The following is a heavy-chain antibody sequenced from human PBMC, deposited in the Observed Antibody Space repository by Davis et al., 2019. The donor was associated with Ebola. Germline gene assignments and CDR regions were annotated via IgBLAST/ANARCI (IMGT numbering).Heavy chain of an antibody. D-gene: IGHD6-19*01. CDR1: GFTFSSYW. J-gene: IGHJ4*02. V-gene: IGHV3-7*03. CDR2: IKQDGSEK. Sequence: GESLKISCAASGFTFSSYWMSWVRQAPGKGLEWVANIKQDGSEKYYVDSVKGRFTISRDNAKNSLYLQMNSLRAEDTAVYYCAKDGRSSSGWTDYWGQGTLVTVSS. CDR3: AKDGRSSSGWTDY.